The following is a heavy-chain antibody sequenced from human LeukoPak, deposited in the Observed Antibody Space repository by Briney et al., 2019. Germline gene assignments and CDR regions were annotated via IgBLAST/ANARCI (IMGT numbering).Heavy chain of an antibody. CDR1: GYTFTDYY. CDR3: ARDLNVF. J-gene: IGHJ4*02. V-gene: IGHV1-2*06. CDR2: INPDTGGT. Sequence: GASVKVSCMASGYTFTDYYVHWVRQVPGQGLEWMGRINPDTGGTNYAQRFQGRVTMTRDTSISTAYMELSRPRFDDTAVYYCARDLNVFWGQGTLVTVSS.